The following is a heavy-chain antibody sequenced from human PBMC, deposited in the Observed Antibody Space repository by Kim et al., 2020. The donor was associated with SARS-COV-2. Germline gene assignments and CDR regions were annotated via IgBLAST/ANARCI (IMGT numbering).Heavy chain of an antibody. J-gene: IGHJ6*02. D-gene: IGHD6-13*01. CDR2: ISSSSSYI. V-gene: IGHV3-21*01. CDR1: GFTFSSYS. Sequence: GGSLRLSCAASGFTFSSYSMNWVRQAPGKGLEWVSSISSSSSYIYYADSVKGRFTISRDNAKNSLYLQMNSLRAEDTAVYYCARGLGSSSWYYYYGMDVWGRGTTVTVSS. CDR3: ARGLGSSSWYYYYGMDV.